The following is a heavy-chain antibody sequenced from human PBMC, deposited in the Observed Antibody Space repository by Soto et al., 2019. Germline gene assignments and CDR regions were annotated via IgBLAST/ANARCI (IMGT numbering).Heavy chain of an antibody. J-gene: IGHJ4*02. D-gene: IGHD5-12*01. CDR3: VRDSPIGSTFSGYDGIDY. CDR2: IIPIFDTT. CDR1: GGTFSSYA. Sequence: SVKVSCKASGGTFSSYAISWVRQAPGQGLEWMGRIIPIFDTTNYAQKFQGRVTITADKSTGTAYMELNSLRSEDTAVYYCVRDSPIGSTFSGYDGIDYWGQGTLVTVSS. V-gene: IGHV1-69*06.